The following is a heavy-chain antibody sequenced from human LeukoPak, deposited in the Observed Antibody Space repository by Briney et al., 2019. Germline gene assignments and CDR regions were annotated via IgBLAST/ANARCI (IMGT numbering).Heavy chain of an antibody. Sequence: SETLSLTCAVYGGSFSGYYWSWIRQPPGKGLEWIGEINHSGSTNYNPSLKSRVTISVDTSKNQFSLKLSSVTAADTAVYYCARGRGCSSTSCWNDYWGREPWSPSPQ. CDR1: GGSFSGYY. CDR2: INHSGST. J-gene: IGHJ4*02. V-gene: IGHV4-34*01. D-gene: IGHD2-2*01. CDR3: ARGRGCSSTSCWNDY.